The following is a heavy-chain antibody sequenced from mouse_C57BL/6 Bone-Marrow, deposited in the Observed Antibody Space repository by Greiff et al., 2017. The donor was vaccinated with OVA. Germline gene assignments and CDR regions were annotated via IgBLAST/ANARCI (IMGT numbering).Heavy chain of an antibody. D-gene: IGHD1-1*01. CDR1: GYTFTSYG. V-gene: IGHV1-81*01. J-gene: IGHJ3*01. Sequence: QVQLQQSGAELARPGASVKLSCKASGYTFTSYGISWVKQRTGQGLEWIGEIYPRSGNTYYNEKFKGKATLTADKSSSTAYMELRSLTSEDSAVYFCARRVYYGSSYEFAYWGQGTLVTVSA. CDR2: IYPRSGNT. CDR3: ARRVYYGSSYEFAY.